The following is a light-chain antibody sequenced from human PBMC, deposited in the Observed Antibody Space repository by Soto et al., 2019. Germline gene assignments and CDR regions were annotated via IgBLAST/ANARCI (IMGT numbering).Light chain of an antibody. Sequence: DIQMTQSPYSLSASVGGRVTITCRARQSISSYLNWYQQKPGKAPKRLIYAASSLQSGVSSRLSGSGSGTDFTLTKSSRQPEDCATYYCQQGYSTPYTVGQGTKGDIK. V-gene: IGKV1-39*01. CDR3: QQGYSTPYT. CDR2: AAS. CDR1: QSISSY. J-gene: IGKJ2*01.